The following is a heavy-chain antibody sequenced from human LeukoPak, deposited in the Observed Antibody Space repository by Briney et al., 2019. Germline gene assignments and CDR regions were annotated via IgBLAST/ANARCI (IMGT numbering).Heavy chain of an antibody. CDR3: XXXXXXXXXXXLXXXXY. CDR2: ISSSGST. V-gene: IGHV4-4*07. CDR1: XX. Sequence: XXWXWIRQPAXXXLEWIGRISSSGSTNYNPSLKSRVTISVETSKNQFSLKRRYLTAADTAVYYXXXXXXXXXXXXLXXXXYWGQGXLXTVSS. J-gene: IGHJ4*02.